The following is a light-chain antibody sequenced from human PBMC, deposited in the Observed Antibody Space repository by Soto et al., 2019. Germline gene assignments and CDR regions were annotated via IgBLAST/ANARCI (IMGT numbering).Light chain of an antibody. CDR2: DAS. J-gene: IGKJ2*01. V-gene: IGKV3-11*01. CDR3: HQYHSPPQT. Sequence: EIVLTQSPATLSLSPGERATLSCRASQSVSSYLAWYQQKPGQAPRLLIYDASNRATGIPARFSGSGSGTDFTLTISRLETEDSAVYYCHQYHSPPQTFGQGTKVDIK. CDR1: QSVSSY.